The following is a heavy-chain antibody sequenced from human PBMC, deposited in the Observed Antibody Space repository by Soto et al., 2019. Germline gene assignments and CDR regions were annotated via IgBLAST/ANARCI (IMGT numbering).Heavy chain of an antibody. D-gene: IGHD3-10*01. CDR3: ARGTSTRELLWFGELFTH. J-gene: IGHJ4*02. CDR1: GGSISSGGDYY. CDR2: IYHSGST. V-gene: IGHV4-30-4*01. Sequence: ASETLSLTCTVSGGSISSGGDYYWSWIRQPPGKGLEWIGYIYHSGSTYYNPSLKSRVTISVDRSKNQFSLKLSSVTAADTALYYCARGTSTRELLWFGELFTHWGQGTLVTVSS.